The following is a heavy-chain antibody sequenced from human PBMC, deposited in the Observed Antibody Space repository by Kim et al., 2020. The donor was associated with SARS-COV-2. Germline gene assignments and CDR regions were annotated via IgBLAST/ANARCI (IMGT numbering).Heavy chain of an antibody. CDR3: ARAPGLTGYYSVFSVRIWYDY. V-gene: IGHV4-31*03. D-gene: IGHD3-9*01. CDR1: GGSISSGGYY. J-gene: IGHJ4*02. Sequence: SETLSLICTVSGGSISSGGYYWSWIRQHPGKGLEWIGYIYYSGSTYYTPSLKSRVTISVDTSKNQFSLKLSSVTAADTAVYYCARAPGLTGYYSVFSVRIWYDYWGQGTLVTVSS. CDR2: IYYSGST.